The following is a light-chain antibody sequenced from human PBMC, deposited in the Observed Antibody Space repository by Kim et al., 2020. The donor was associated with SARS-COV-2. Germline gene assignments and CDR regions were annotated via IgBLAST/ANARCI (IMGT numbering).Light chain of an antibody. V-gene: IGLV3-9*01. CDR1: SFGRKN. CDR2: RDN. CDR3: QVWDSDTYL. J-gene: IGLJ1*01. Sequence: GAPGQTASITCGGNSFGRKNVHWYQQKPGQAPVLVIFRDNNRPPGIPERFSASTPGNTATLTISGAQAGDEADYYCQVWDSDTYLFGSGTKVTVL.